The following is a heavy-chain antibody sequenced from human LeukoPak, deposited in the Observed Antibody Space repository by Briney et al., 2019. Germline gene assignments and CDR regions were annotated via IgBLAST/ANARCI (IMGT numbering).Heavy chain of an antibody. Sequence: ASVTVSCTASGYTFTGYYIHWVRQAPGHGLEWMGRINPNSGGTNFVQKFQGRVTMTRDTSINTAYMELSRLRSDDTAVFYCATFMILDEGDFDIWGQGTMVTVSS. D-gene: IGHD3-16*01. CDR1: GYTFTGYY. CDR3: ATFMILDEGDFDI. J-gene: IGHJ3*02. V-gene: IGHV1-2*06. CDR2: INPNSGGT.